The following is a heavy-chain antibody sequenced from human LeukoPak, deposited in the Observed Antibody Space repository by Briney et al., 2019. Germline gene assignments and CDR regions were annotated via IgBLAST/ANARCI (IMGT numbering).Heavy chain of an antibody. J-gene: IGHJ4*02. CDR1: GFTFSSYA. CDR2: ISGSGGST. CDR3: AKDQYCSSTSCYETGTDY. Sequence: GGSLRLSCAASGFTFSSYAMSWVRQAPGKGLEWVSAISGSGGSTYYADSVKGRFTISRDNSKNTLYLQMNSLRAEDTAVYYCAKDQYCSSTSCYETGTDYWGQGTLVTVSS. D-gene: IGHD2-2*01. V-gene: IGHV3-23*01.